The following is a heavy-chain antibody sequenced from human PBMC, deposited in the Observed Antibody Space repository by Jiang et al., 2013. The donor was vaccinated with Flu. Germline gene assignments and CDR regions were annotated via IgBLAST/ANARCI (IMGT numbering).Heavy chain of an antibody. CDR3: ARDQPPYCGGDCYNTFDP. D-gene: IGHD2-21*02. V-gene: IGHV1-69*01. CDR2: IIPIFGTA. J-gene: IGHJ5*02. CDR1: GGTFSSYA. Sequence: EVKKPGSSVKVSCKASGGTFSSYAISWVRQAPGQGLEWMGGIIPIFGTANYAQKFQGRVTITADESTSTAYMEPSSLRSEDTAVYYCARDQPPYCGGDCYNTFDPWGQGTLVTVSS.